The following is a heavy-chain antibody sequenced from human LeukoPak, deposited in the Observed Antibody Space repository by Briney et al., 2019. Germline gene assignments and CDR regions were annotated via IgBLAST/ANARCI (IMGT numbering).Heavy chain of an antibody. D-gene: IGHD6-19*01. CDR1: GGSISSYY. CDR2: IYYSGSI. CDR3: ASVGQWLIP. J-gene: IGHJ5*02. V-gene: IGHV4-59*01. Sequence: SETLSLTCTVSGGSISSYYWSWIRQPPGKGLEWIGYIYYSGSIYYNPSLNSRVTLSMDTSKSQFSLKLTSVTAADTAVYYCASVGQWLIPWGQGTLVTVSS.